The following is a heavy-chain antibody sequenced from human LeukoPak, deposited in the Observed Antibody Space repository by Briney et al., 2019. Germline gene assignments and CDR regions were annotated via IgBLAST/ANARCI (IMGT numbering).Heavy chain of an antibody. J-gene: IGHJ4*02. V-gene: IGHV1-2*02. CDR3: ARGRPLLGNQPNYYFDY. Sequence: ASVKVSCKASGYTFTGYYMHWVRQAPGQGLEWMGWINPNSGGTNYAQKFQGRVTMTRDTFISTAYMELSRLRSDDTAVYYCARGRPLLGNQPNYYFDYWGQGTLVTVSS. CDR2: INPNSGGT. D-gene: IGHD1-14*01. CDR1: GYTFTGYY.